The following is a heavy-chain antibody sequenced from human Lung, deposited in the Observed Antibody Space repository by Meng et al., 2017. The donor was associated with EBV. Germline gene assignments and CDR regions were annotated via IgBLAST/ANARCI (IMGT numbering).Heavy chain of an antibody. D-gene: IGHD4-11*01. CDR1: GGSINSYY. CDR3: AADPLLDDYGNSFDY. J-gene: IGHJ4*02. CDR2: FHTSGGT. V-gene: IGHV4-4*07. Sequence: LRESGPGVVKPSETLSPTYTVSGGSINSYYWHWIRQPAGKGLEWIGRFHTSGGTKYNPSLKSRVTMSVDMSKSQLSLNLNSVTAADTAVYYCAADPLLDDYGNSFDYWGQGTLVTVSS.